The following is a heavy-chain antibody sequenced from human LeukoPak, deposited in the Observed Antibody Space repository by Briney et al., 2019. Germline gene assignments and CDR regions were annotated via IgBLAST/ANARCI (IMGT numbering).Heavy chain of an antibody. J-gene: IGHJ6*03. D-gene: IGHD3-10*01. CDR2: IYPGDSDT. CDR1: GYSFGSYW. CDR3: ARHSIEFGELLDYYYMDV. Sequence: GESLKISCKGSGYSFGSYWIGWVRQMPGKGLEWMGIIYPGDSDTRYSPSFQGQVTISADKSISTAYLQWSSLKASDTAMYYCARHSIEFGELLDYYYMDVWGKGTTVTVSS. V-gene: IGHV5-51*01.